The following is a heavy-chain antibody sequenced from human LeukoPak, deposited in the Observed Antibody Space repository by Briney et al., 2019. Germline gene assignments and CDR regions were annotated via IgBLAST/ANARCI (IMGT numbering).Heavy chain of an antibody. J-gene: IGHJ4*02. V-gene: IGHV4-59*08. CDR1: GGSISSYY. D-gene: IGHD6-19*01. CDR3: AGSIAVAPFDY. Sequence: PSETLSLTCTVSGGSISSYYWSWIRQPPGKGLEWIGYIYYSGSTNYNPSLKSRVTISVDTSKNQFSLKPSSVTAADTAVYYCAGSIAVAPFDYWGQGTLVTVSS. CDR2: IYYSGST.